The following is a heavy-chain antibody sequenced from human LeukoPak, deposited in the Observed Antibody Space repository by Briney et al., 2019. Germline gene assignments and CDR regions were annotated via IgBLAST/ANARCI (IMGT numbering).Heavy chain of an antibody. V-gene: IGHV3-66*01. D-gene: IGHD4-11*01. Sequence: PGGSLRLSCAASGFXVSSYYITWVRQAPGKGLEWVSVIYSGGNRYYADSVKGRVAISRDNPKNTVFLQMNSVRAEDTAVYYCARSYSNHLFGMDVWGQGTTVTVSS. CDR1: GFXVSSYY. J-gene: IGHJ6*02. CDR2: IYSGGNR. CDR3: ARSYSNHLFGMDV.